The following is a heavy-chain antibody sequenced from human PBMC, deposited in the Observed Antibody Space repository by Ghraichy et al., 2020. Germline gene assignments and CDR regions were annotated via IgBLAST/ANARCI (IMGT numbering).Heavy chain of an antibody. CDR2: ISGSGGST. D-gene: IGHD2-15*01. Sequence: GGALRLSCAASGFTFSSYAMSWVRQAPGKGLEWVSAISGSGGSTYYADSVKGRFTISRDNSKNTLYLQMNSLRAEDTAVYYCAKGGGGTEDYFDYWGQGTLVTVSS. J-gene: IGHJ4*02. CDR1: GFTFSSYA. CDR3: AKGGGGTEDYFDY. V-gene: IGHV3-23*01.